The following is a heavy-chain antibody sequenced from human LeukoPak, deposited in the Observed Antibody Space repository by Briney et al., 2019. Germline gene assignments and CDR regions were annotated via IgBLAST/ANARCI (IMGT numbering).Heavy chain of an antibody. V-gene: IGHV3-23*01. J-gene: IGHJ4*02. CDR1: GFTFSSYA. CDR3: AKVPYYDFWSGYYTLDY. Sequence: PGGSLRLSCAASGFTFSSYAMSWVRQAPGKGLEWVSAISGSGGSTYYADSVKGRFTISRDNSKNTLYLQMNSLRAEDTAVYYCAKVPYYDFWSGYYTLDYRGQGTLVTVSS. CDR2: ISGSGGST. D-gene: IGHD3-3*01.